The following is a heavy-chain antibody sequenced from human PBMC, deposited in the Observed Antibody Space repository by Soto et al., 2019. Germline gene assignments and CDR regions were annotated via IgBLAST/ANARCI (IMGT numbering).Heavy chain of an antibody. J-gene: IGHJ5*02. CDR1: GGVFSTFV. D-gene: IGHD3-3*01. CDR3: VREGSHQSGNSVPRFDP. V-gene: IGHV1-69*06. CDR2: IVPIFGSV. Sequence: QVQLVQSGPEVKKHGSSVNVSCKTSGGVFSTFVITWVRQAPGQGLEWMGQIVPIFGSVKYAHKFQGRVTLTEEKGTRTSFMELSDLRFEYTAVYYCVREGSHQSGNSVPRFDPWGQGSLVTVSS.